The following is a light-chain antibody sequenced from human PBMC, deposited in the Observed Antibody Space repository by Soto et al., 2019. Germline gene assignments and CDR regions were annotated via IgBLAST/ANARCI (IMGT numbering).Light chain of an antibody. CDR1: QSVSSN. Sequence: EIVMTQSPATLSVSPGERATISCRASQSVSSNLAWYQQKPGQAPRLLIYGASTRATGIPARFSGSGSGTKFTLTISSLQSEDFAVYYCQQYNNWPRAFGQGTRWIS. CDR3: QQYNNWPRA. V-gene: IGKV3-15*01. CDR2: GAS. J-gene: IGKJ1*01.